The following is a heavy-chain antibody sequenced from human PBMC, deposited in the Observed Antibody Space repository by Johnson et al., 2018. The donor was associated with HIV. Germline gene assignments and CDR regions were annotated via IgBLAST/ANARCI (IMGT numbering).Heavy chain of an antibody. V-gene: IGHV3-33*08. CDR1: GFTLSNAW. Sequence: QVQLVESGGGLVKPGGSLRLSCAASGFTLSNAWMSWVRQAPGKGLEWVAVIWYDGSNKYYADSVKVRFTISRDNSKNTLYLQMNSLRAEDTAVYYCTTDQSHYDFWSGYSKDTFDIWGQGTVVTVSS. J-gene: IGHJ3*02. CDR3: TTDQSHYDFWSGYSKDTFDI. D-gene: IGHD3-3*01. CDR2: IWYDGSNK.